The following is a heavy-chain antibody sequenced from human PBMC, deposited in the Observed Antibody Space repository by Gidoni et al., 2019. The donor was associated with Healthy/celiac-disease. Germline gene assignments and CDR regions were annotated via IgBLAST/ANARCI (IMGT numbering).Heavy chain of an antibody. V-gene: IGHV2-5*02. CDR2: IYWDDDK. J-gene: IGHJ3*02. CDR3: AHRRARHTEYCRGGSCRSDAFDI. Sequence: QITLKESGPTLVKPTQTLTLTCTFSGFSLRTRGVGVVWLRQPPRKALEWLAIIYWDDDKRYSPSLKSRLTITKDTSKNQVVFTMTKMDPVDTAKYYCAHRRARHTEYCRGGSCRSDAFDIWGQGTMVTVAS. CDR1: GFSLRTRGVG. D-gene: IGHD2-15*01.